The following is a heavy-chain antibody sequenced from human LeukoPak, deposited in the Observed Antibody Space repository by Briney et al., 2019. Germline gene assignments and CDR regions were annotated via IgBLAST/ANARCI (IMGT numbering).Heavy chain of an antibody. CDR1: GVSFSGYY. CDR2: INHSGSS. D-gene: IGHD4-23*01. CDR3: ARHDIKWRGGNSGGYFYY. J-gene: IGHJ4*02. Sequence: WETLSLTCAVYGVSFSGYYWSWIRQPPGKGLEWVGEINHSGSSNYNPPLKSRVTISLSTTNNQLPLQPSAVTAADTAVYYCARHDIKWRGGNSGGYFYYWGKETLVTVS. V-gene: IGHV4-34*01.